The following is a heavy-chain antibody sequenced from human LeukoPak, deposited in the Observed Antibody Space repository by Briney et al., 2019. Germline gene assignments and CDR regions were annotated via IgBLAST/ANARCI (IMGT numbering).Heavy chain of an antibody. V-gene: IGHV4-34*01. J-gene: IGHJ4*02. CDR3: ARGQRDIVVVVAALGGYYFDY. Sequence: SETLSLTCAVYGGSFSGYYWSWIRQPPGKGLEWIGEINHSGGTSYNPSLKSRVTISVDTSKNQFSLKLSSVTAADTAVYYCARGQRDIVVVVAALGGYYFDYWGQGTLVTVSS. D-gene: IGHD2-15*01. CDR2: INHSGGT. CDR1: GGSFSGYY.